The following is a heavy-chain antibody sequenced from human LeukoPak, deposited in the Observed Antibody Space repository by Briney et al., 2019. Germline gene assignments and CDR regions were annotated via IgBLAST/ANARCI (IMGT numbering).Heavy chain of an antibody. Sequence: QSGGSLRLSCAASGXTVSSSYMSWVRQAPGKGLEWVSIIYNDGSTYYADSMKGRFTISRDNSKNTLYLQVNSLRAEDTAMYYCARNILFAFDIWGQGTMVTVSS. CDR2: IYNDGST. CDR1: GXTVSSSY. J-gene: IGHJ3*02. CDR3: ARNILFAFDI. D-gene: IGHD2/OR15-2a*01. V-gene: IGHV3-53*01.